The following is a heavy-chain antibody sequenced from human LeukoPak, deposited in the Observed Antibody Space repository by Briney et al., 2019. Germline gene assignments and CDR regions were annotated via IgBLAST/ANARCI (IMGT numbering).Heavy chain of an antibody. Sequence: ASVKVSCKASGYTFTSYGISWVRQAPGQGLEWMGWISAYNGNTNYAQKLQGRVTMTTDTSTSTAYMELRSLRSDDTAVYYCARTATHSGYDYENDYWGQGTLVTVSS. CDR3: ARTATHSGYDYENDY. CDR2: ISAYNGNT. V-gene: IGHV1-18*01. D-gene: IGHD5-12*01. CDR1: GYTFTSYG. J-gene: IGHJ4*02.